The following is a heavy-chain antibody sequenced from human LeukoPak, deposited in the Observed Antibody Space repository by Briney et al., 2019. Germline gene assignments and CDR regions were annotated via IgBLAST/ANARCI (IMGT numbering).Heavy chain of an antibody. J-gene: IGHJ4*02. Sequence: SETLSLTCSVSGGSVSSDYWSWIRHSPGTGLEWIGYIYHPTTTNYNPSLKSRVSMSLDTSKNQFSLDLTSVTAADTAMYFCATAHSSGWFDFWGRGTLVTVSS. CDR2: IYHPTTT. CDR3: ATAHSSGWFDF. D-gene: IGHD6-19*01. CDR1: GGSVSSDY. V-gene: IGHV4-59*02.